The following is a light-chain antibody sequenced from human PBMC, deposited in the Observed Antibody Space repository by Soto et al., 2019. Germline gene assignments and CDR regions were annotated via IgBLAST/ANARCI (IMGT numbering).Light chain of an antibody. CDR2: GTS. CDR1: SSNIGAGYD. Sequence: QPVLTQPPSVSGAPGQRVTISCTASSSNIGAGYDVHWYQQLPGTVPKLLIYGTSTRPSGVPDRFSGSKSGTSASLAITGLQAEDEADYYCQSYDSSLSGWVFGGGTKLTVL. CDR3: QSYDSSLSGWV. J-gene: IGLJ3*02. V-gene: IGLV1-40*01.